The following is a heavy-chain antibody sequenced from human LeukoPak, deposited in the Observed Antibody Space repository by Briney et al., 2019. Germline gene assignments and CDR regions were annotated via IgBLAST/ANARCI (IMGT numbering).Heavy chain of an antibody. V-gene: IGHV4-34*01. D-gene: IGHD5-18*01. CDR3: ARGGGYSYGPNWFDP. CDR2: INHSGST. CDR1: GGYFSGYY. Sequence: SETLSLTCAVYGGYFSGYYWSWIRQPPGKGLDWIGEINHSGSTNYNPSLKSRVTILVDTSKHQFSLKLRSVTAADTAVYYCARGGGYSYGPNWFDPWGQGTLVTVSS. J-gene: IGHJ5*02.